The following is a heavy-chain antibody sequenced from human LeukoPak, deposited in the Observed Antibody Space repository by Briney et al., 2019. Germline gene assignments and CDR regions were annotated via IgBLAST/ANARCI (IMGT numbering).Heavy chain of an antibody. V-gene: IGHV4-59*08. CDR1: GGSISSYY. CDR3: ARGRGPWGY. J-gene: IGHJ4*02. Sequence: PSETLSLTCTVSGGSISSYYWSWIRQSPGKGLEWIGFIYYSGSPNCNPSLKGRVSISVDTSKNQFFLKLTSVTAADTAVYFCARGRGPWGYWGQGTLVTVSS. CDR2: IYYSGSP. D-gene: IGHD3-16*01.